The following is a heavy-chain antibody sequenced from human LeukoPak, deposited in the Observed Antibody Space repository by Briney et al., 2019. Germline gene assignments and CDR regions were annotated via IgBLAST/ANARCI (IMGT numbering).Heavy chain of an antibody. V-gene: IGHV4-59*01. D-gene: IGHD6-13*01. J-gene: IGHJ5*02. CDR3: ARDRAAAGVPNWFDP. CDR1: GGSTSSYY. Sequence: SETLSLTCTVSGGSTSSYYWSWIRQPPGKGPEWIGYIYYSGSTNYNPSLKSRVTISVDTSKNQFSLKLSSVTAADTAVYYCARDRAAAGVPNWFDPWGQGTLVTVSS. CDR2: IYYSGST.